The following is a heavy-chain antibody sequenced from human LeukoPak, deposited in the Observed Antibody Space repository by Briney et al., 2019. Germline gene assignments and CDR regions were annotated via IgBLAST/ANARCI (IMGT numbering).Heavy chain of an antibody. CDR3: TGSFGELSFFAH. CDR1: GFTFGDYG. CDR2: IRSKAYGGTT. Sequence: PGGSLRPSCTASGFTFGDYGMSWVRQAPGKGLEWVGFIRSKAYGGTTEYAASVKGRFTISRDDSKSIAYLQVNSLKTEDTAVYYCTGSFGELSFFAHWGQGTLVTVSS. V-gene: IGHV3-49*04. J-gene: IGHJ4*02. D-gene: IGHD3-10*01.